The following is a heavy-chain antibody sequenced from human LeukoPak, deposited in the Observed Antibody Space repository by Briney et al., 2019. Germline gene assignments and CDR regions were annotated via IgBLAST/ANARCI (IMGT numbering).Heavy chain of an antibody. CDR2: ISAYNGNT. V-gene: IGHV1-18*01. J-gene: IGHJ4*02. CDR3: ARDLGDYYDSSGYYLIPTPGY. Sequence: ASVKVSCKASGYTFTSYGISWVRQAPGQGLEWMGWISAYNGNTNYAQKLQGRVTMTTDTSTSTAYMELRRLRSDDTAVYYCARDLGDYYDSSGYYLIPTPGYWGQGTLVTVSS. CDR1: GYTFTSYG. D-gene: IGHD3-22*01.